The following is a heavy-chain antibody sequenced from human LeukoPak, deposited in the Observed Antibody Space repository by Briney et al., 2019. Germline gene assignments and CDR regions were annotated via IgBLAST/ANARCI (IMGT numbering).Heavy chain of an antibody. V-gene: IGHV1-18*01. J-gene: IGHJ6*02. CDR2: ISAYNGNT. D-gene: IGHD5-18*01. Sequence: ASVKVSCKASGYTFTSYGISWVRQAPGQGLEWMGWISAYNGNTNYAQELQGRVTMTTDTSTSTAYMELRSLRSDDTAVYYCARDLQLWSFYYGMDVWGQGTTVTVSS. CDR3: ARDLQLWSFYYGMDV. CDR1: GYTFTSYG.